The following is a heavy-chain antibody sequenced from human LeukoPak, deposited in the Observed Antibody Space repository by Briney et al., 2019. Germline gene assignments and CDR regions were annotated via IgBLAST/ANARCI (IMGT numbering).Heavy chain of an antibody. Sequence: PGGSLRLSCAASGFTFSSYGMHWVRQAPGKGLEWVAFIRYDGSNKYYADSVKGRFTISRDNSKNTLYLQMNSLRAEDTAVYYCARDYGDYATDAFDIWGQGTMVTVSS. CDR1: GFTFSSYG. D-gene: IGHD4-17*01. J-gene: IGHJ3*02. V-gene: IGHV3-30*02. CDR2: IRYDGSNK. CDR3: ARDYGDYATDAFDI.